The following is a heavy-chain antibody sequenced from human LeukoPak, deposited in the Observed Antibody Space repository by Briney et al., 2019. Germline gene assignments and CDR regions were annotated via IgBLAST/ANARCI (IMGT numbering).Heavy chain of an antibody. CDR1: GFSFSAYA. CDR2: ISYDGTNK. D-gene: IGHD3-10*01. J-gene: IGHJ4*02. CDR3: ARDFLMASDY. Sequence: QPGGSLSLSCAASGFSFSAYAMHWVRQAPGKGLEWVAVISYDGTNKYYADSVKGRFTISRDNSKNTLYLQMNGLRPEDTAVYYCARDFLMASDYWGQGTLVTVSS. V-gene: IGHV3-30-3*01.